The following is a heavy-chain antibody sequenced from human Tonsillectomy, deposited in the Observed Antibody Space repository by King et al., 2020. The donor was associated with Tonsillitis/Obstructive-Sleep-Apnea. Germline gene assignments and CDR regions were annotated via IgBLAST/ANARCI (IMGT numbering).Heavy chain of an antibody. V-gene: IGHV1-46*01. J-gene: IGHJ4*02. Sequence: QLVQSGAEVKKPGASVKVSCKASGYTFTNYYMHWVRLAPGQGLEWMGIINSSVGSTTYAQKFPGRVTMTRDTSTSTVYMELSSLRSEDTAVYYCVRSDARPSNSGSYYNPFDYWGQGPLVTVSS. D-gene: IGHD3-10*01. CDR1: GYTFTNYY. CDR2: INSSVGST. CDR3: VRSDARPSNSGSYYNPFDY.